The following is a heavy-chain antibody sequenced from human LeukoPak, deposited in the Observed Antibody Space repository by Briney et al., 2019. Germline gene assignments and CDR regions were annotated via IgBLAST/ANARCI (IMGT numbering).Heavy chain of an antibody. CDR2: ISGSGGST. CDR3: AKTMADYDILTGYYPLDP. Sequence: GGSLRLSCAASGFTFSSYAMSWVRQAPGKGLEWVPAISGSGGSTYYADSVKGRFTISRDNSKNTLYLQMNSLRAEDTAVYYCAKTMADYDILTGYYPLDPWGQGTLVTVSS. V-gene: IGHV3-23*01. D-gene: IGHD3-9*01. J-gene: IGHJ5*02. CDR1: GFTFSSYA.